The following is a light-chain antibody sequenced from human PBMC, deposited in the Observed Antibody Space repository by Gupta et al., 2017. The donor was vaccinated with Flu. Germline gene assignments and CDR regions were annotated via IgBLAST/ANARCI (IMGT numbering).Light chain of an antibody. CDR1: QSFSNSY. J-gene: IGKJ1*01. CDR2: SAS. V-gene: IGKV3-20*01. Sequence: EIVLTQSPATLSLYPGERVSLSCRASQSFSNSYLAWYQHKSGQAPRLLINSASRRANGVPDRFSGSVSGTEFTLTIARREPEDFAVYYCQHEGRSPWSFGQGTKVEI. CDR3: QHEGRSPWS.